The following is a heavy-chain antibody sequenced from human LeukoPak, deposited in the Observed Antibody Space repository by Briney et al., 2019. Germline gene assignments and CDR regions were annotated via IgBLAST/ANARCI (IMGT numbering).Heavy chain of an antibody. V-gene: IGHV4-4*09. Sequence: PSETLSLTCTVSGRSISVYYWSWIRQPPGRGLEFIGYIYTSGSTNYNPSLKSRLAVSVDTSKNQFSLKLSSVTAADTGVYYCARRFNCDSSSCRGSRAFDIWGQGTMVTVSS. J-gene: IGHJ3*02. CDR3: ARRFNCDSSSCRGSRAFDI. CDR2: IYTSGST. D-gene: IGHD6-13*01. CDR1: GRSISVYY.